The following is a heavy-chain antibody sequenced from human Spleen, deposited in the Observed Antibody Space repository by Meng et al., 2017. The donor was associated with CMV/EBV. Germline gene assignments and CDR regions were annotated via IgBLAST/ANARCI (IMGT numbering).Heavy chain of an antibody. Sequence: ASVKVSCKASGYTFTGYYMHWVRQAPGQGLEWMGWINTYNGDTDYARKFQGRVLMTTDKSTSTAYMELSSLRSEETAVYYCARVLYYYYGMDVWGQGTTVTVSS. CDR1: GYTFTGYY. J-gene: IGHJ6*02. CDR2: INTYNGDT. CDR3: ARVLYYYYGMDV. V-gene: IGHV1-2*02.